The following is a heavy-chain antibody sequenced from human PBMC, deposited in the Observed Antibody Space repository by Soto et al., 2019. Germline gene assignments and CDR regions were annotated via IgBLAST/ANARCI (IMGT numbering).Heavy chain of an antibody. J-gene: IGHJ4*02. Sequence: QVQLQESGPGLVKPSGTLSLTCAVSGGSISSSNWWSWVRQLPGKGLEWIGEIYHSGSTNYNPSLKSRVTISVDKSKNQFSLKLSSVTAADTAVYYCARVRPGDGGSYDFDYWGQGTLVTVSS. CDR1: GGSISSSNW. CDR3: ARVRPGDGGSYDFDY. CDR2: IYHSGST. V-gene: IGHV4-4*02. D-gene: IGHD1-26*01.